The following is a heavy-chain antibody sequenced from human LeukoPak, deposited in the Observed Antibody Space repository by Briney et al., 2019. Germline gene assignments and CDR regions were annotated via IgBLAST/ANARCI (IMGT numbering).Heavy chain of an antibody. J-gene: IGHJ4*02. CDR2: IYYTGVT. CDR1: GGSISSNSHY. Sequence: SETLSLTCTVSGGSISSNSHYGACIRQPPGKWLEWSGSIYYTGVTFYSPSLNSRATISVDTSENQSSIKVISLTAAGTSVYYCARKTKFTVTTGWYFDYWGQGTLVSVSS. D-gene: IGHD4-17*01. V-gene: IGHV4-39*01. CDR3: ARKTKFTVTTGWYFDY.